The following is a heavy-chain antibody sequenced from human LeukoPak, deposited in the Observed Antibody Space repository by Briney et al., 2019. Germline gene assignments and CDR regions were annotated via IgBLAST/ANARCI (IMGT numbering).Heavy chain of an antibody. J-gene: IGHJ4*02. V-gene: IGHV3-23*01. D-gene: IGHD1-1*01. CDR3: AIATTGRGAFGS. CDR2: ISGSGGST. CDR1: GFTFSSYA. Sequence: GGSLRLSCAASGFTFSSYAMSWVRQAPGKGLEWVSAISGSGGSTYYADSVKGRFTISRDNSKNSLSLQMNSLTAEDTAIYYCAIATTGRGAFGSWGQGTLVSVSS.